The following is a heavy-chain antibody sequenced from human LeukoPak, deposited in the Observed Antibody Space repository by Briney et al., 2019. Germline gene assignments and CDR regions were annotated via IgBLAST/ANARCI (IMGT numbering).Heavy chain of an antibody. CDR3: AREMMPSRTNGITYYFDY. Sequence: PSETLSLTCNVSGGSISSSNDYWAWIRQPPGKGLEWIGSLSYRWGTYYSPSLKSRVAISGDTAKNQLSLRLRSVTAADTAIYYCAREMMPSRTNGITYYFDYWGQGTLVTVSS. CDR1: GGSISSSNDY. CDR2: LSYRWGT. D-gene: IGHD2-8*01. V-gene: IGHV4-39*02. J-gene: IGHJ4*02.